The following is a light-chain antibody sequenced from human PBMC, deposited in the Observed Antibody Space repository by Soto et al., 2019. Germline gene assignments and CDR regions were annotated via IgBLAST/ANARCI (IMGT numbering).Light chain of an antibody. V-gene: IGLV2-14*01. J-gene: IGLJ3*02. CDR3: TSFTTTNTWV. Sequence: QSVLTQPPSVSAAPGQKVTISCSGSSSNIGNNYVSWFQQHPGKAPKLIIFGVNNRPSGVSDRFSGSKSGNTASLTISGLQPEDEADYYCTSFTTTNTWVFGGGTKLTVL. CDR2: GVN. CDR1: SSNIGNNY.